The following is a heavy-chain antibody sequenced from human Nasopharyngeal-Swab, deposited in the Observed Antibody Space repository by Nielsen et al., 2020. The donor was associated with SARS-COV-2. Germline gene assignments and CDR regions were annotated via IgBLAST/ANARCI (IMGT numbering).Heavy chain of an antibody. Sequence: SETLSLTCTVSGGSISSSSYYWGWIRPSPGKGLEWIGYIYYSGSTYYNPSLESRVSMSVDTSKNHFSLKVSSVTAADTAVYYCARVPSDYGDPAGFDYWGQGILVTVSS. CDR2: IYYSGST. J-gene: IGHJ4*02. V-gene: IGHV4-39*02. CDR1: GGSISSSSYY. D-gene: IGHD4-17*01. CDR3: ARVPSDYGDPAGFDY.